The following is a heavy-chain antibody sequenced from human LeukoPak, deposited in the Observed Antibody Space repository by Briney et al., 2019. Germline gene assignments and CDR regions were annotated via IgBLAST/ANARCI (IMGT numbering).Heavy chain of an antibody. D-gene: IGHD1-1*01. V-gene: IGHV3-23*01. J-gene: IGHJ4*02. Sequence: GGSLRLSCAASGFTFSSYAMSWVRQAPGKGLEWVSAISGGGGRINYADSVKGRFTISRDNSKNTLYLQMNSLRAEDTAVYYCAKISTWVTGVFDYWGQGTPVTVSS. CDR1: GFTFSSYA. CDR2: ISGGGGRI. CDR3: AKISTWVTGVFDY.